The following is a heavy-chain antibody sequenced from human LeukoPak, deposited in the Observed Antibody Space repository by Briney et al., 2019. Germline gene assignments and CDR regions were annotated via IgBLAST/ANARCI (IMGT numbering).Heavy chain of an antibody. Sequence: GGSPRLSCAASGFRLCDYDMNWVRQAPGKGLEWASSISTGSRYIYYAYSVKGRFTISRDDAKNSLYVQMDYLRAEDTAVYYCARADCSGSTCYLRRSWFDPWGQGTLVTVSS. V-gene: IGHV3-21*01. CDR3: ARADCSGSTCYLRRSWFDP. CDR1: GFRLCDYD. CDR2: ISTGSRYI. J-gene: IGHJ5*02. D-gene: IGHD2-2*01.